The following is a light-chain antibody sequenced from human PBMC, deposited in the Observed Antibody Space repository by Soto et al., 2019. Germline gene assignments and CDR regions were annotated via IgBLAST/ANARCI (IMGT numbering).Light chain of an antibody. Sequence: EIVFTHAPGTLSLSPGERATLSCRASQSVSSSYLAWYRQKPGQAPRLLIYGASSRATGIPDRFSGSGSGTDFTLTISRLEPEDFAVYYCQQYGSSQITFGQGTRLEIK. V-gene: IGKV3-20*01. CDR2: GAS. CDR3: QQYGSSQIT. CDR1: QSVSSSY. J-gene: IGKJ5*01.